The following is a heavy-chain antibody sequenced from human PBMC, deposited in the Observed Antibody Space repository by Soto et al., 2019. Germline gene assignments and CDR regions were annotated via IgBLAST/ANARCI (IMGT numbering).Heavy chain of an antibody. D-gene: IGHD2-15*01. J-gene: IGHJ4*02. Sequence: PGGSLRLSCAASGFTFSSNSMSWVRQTPGRGLEWVSAITSSGGSTFYADSVKGRFTISRDNSKSTLYLQLNSLRADDTALYYCAKYVGRALDYWGQGTQVTVSS. V-gene: IGHV3-23*01. CDR3: AKYVGRALDY. CDR1: GFTFSSNS. CDR2: ITSSGGST.